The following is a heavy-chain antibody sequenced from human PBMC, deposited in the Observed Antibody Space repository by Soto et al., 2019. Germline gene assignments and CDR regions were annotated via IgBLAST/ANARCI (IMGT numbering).Heavy chain of an antibody. Sequence: PGGSLRLSCAASGFTFSSYSMNWVRQAPGKGLEWVSSISSSSSLSYADSVKGRFTISRDNAKNSLYLQMNSLRAEDTAVYYCARVGASSGWPLDYWGQGTLVTVSS. V-gene: IGHV3-21*01. CDR3: ARVGASSGWPLDY. D-gene: IGHD6-19*01. CDR1: GFTFSSYS. J-gene: IGHJ4*02. CDR2: ISSSSSL.